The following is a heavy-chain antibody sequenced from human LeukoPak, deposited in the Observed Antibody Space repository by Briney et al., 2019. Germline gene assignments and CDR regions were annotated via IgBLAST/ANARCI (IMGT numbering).Heavy chain of an antibody. Sequence: PGGSLRLSCAASGFTFSSYWMSWVRQAPGKGLEWVANIKQDGSERYYVDSVKGRFTISRDNAKNSLYLQMNSLRAEDTAVYYCARMYGSWPTDYWGQGTLVTVSS. CDR2: IKQDGSER. V-gene: IGHV3-7*04. D-gene: IGHD6-6*01. CDR1: GFTFSSYW. CDR3: ARMYGSWPTDY. J-gene: IGHJ4*02.